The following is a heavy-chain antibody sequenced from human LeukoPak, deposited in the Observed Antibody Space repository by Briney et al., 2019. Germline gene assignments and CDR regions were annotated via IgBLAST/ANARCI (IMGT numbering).Heavy chain of an antibody. CDR2: TYYRSKWYS. CDR3: ARESPLSGDI. Sequence: SQTLSLTCAISGDSVSNNRVDWNWIRQSPARGLEWLGSTYYRSKWYSDYAVSVKSRIIINSDTSKNQFSLQLSSVTPEDTAVYYCARESPLSGDIWGQGTMVIASS. D-gene: IGHD3-10*01. J-gene: IGHJ3*02. CDR1: GDSVSNNRVD. V-gene: IGHV6-1*01.